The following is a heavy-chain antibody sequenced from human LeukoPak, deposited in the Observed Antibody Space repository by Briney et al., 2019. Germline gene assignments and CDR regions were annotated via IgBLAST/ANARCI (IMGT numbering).Heavy chain of an antibody. CDR3: AKGGYSSSWTFDY. CDR2: ISYDGSNK. J-gene: IGHJ4*02. V-gene: IGHV3-30*18. Sequence: GGSLRPSCAASGFTFSSYGMHWVRQAPGKGLEWVAVISYDGSNKYYADSVKGRFTISRDNSKNTLYLQMNSLRAEDTAVYYCAKGGYSSSWTFDYWGQGTLVTVSS. CDR1: GFTFSSYG. D-gene: IGHD6-6*01.